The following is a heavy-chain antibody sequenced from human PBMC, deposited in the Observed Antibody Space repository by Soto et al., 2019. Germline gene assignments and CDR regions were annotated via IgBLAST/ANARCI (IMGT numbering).Heavy chain of an antibody. CDR3: ARGDATKIVVTTYYGMDV. V-gene: IGHV1-69*12. CDR1: GGGLSNYG. D-gene: IGHD3-22*01. CDR2: IIPVFGTP. Sequence: QVQLVQSGAEVKKPGSSVKVSCKASGGGLSNYGISWVRQAPGQGLEWMGAIIPVFGTPNYAQKFQDRVTITADESTTTVYMEVRSLTSEDTAVYYCARGDATKIVVTTYYGMDVWGQGTTVTVSS. J-gene: IGHJ6*02.